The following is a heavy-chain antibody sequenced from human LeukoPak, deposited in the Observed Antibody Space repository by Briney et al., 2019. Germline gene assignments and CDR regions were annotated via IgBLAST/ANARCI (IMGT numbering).Heavy chain of an antibody. V-gene: IGHV3-53*01. CDR2: IYSGGST. J-gene: IGHJ4*01. D-gene: IGHD5-18*01. CDR1: GFTVSSNY. CDR3: ARDLSRGYSQFVY. Sequence: GGSLRLSCAASGFTVSSNYMSWVRQAPGKGLEWVSVIYSGGSTYYADSVKGRFTISRDNSKNTLYLQMNSLRAEDTAVYYCARDLSRGYSQFVYWGHGTLVTVSS.